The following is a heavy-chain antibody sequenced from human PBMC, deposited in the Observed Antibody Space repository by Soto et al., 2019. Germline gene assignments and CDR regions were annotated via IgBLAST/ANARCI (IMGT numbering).Heavy chain of an antibody. CDR3: ARDRHYYDSSGSSYYFDY. D-gene: IGHD3-22*01. CDR1: GYTFITYA. Sequence: ASLKVSCKASGYTFITYAVHWVRQAPGQRLEWMGRIDAGNGNTRYSQKFQGRVTITRDTSASTVYMELSSLNSEDTAVFYCARDRHYYDSSGSSYYFDYWGQGTRVTVS. V-gene: IGHV1-3*01. CDR2: IDAGNGNT. J-gene: IGHJ4*02.